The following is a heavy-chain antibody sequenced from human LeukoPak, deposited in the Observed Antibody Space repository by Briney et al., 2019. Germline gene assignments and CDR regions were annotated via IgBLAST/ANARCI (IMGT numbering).Heavy chain of an antibody. V-gene: IGHV5-51*01. CDR3: ARHHKLGYCSGGSCLVVDP. D-gene: IGHD2-15*01. J-gene: IGHJ5*02. CDR1: GYSFTSDW. CDR2: IYPGDSDT. Sequence: HGESLKISCKGSGYSFTSDWIGGVRPMPGKGLEWMGIIYPGDSDTRYSPSFQGQVTISGDKSISTAYLQWSGLKASDTAMYYCARHHKLGYCSGGSCLVVDPWGQGTLVTVSS.